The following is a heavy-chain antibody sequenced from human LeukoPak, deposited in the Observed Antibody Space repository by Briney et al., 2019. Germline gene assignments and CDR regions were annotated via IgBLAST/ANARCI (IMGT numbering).Heavy chain of an antibody. CDR1: GYTFTSYG. CDR2: ISAYNGNT. D-gene: IGHD3-22*01. J-gene: IGHJ4*02. CDR3: ARAPTYYYDSSGYSPRDY. Sequence: GASVKVSCKASGYTFTSYGISWVRQAPGQGLEWMGWISAYNGNTNYAQKLQGRVTMTTDTSTSTAYMELRSLRSDDTAVYYCARAPTYYYDSSGYSPRDYWGLGTLVTVSS. V-gene: IGHV1-18*01.